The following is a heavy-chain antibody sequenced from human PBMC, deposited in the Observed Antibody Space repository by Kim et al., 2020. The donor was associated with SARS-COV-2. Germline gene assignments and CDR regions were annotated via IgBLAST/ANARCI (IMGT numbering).Heavy chain of an antibody. J-gene: IGHJ4*02. D-gene: IGHD3-22*01. CDR2: ISYDGSNK. V-gene: IGHV3-30-3*01. Sequence: GGSLRLSCAASGFTFSSYAMHWVRQAPGKGLEWVAVISYDGSNKYYADSVKGRFTISRDNSKNTLYLQMNSLRAEDTAVYYCAREREPSYDSSEAVDYWGQGTLVTVSS. CDR1: GFTFSSYA. CDR3: AREREPSYDSSEAVDY.